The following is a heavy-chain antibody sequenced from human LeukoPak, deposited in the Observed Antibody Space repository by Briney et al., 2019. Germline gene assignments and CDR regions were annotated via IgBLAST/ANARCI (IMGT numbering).Heavy chain of an antibody. V-gene: IGHV4-39*02. CDR3: ARDESTGSG. J-gene: IGHJ4*02. Sequence: SETLSLTCTVSGGSISSSSYYWGWIRQPPGKGLEWIGNIYYSGTTYYNPSLKSRVTISVDTSKNHFSLKLSSVTAADTAVYYCARDESTGSGWGQGTLVTVSS. D-gene: IGHD3-10*01. CDR2: IYYSGTT. CDR1: GGSISSSSYY.